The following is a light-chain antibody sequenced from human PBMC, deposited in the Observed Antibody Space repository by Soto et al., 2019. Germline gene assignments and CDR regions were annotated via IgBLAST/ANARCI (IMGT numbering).Light chain of an antibody. CDR3: QQYGNSPLT. V-gene: IGKV3-20*01. Sequence: EIVLTQSPGTLSLSPGERATLSCRASQSVTSSYLAWYQQKPGQAPRLLIYGASSRAPGIPDRFSGSGSRTDFTLTISRLEPEDFAVYYCQQYGNSPLTCGRGTKLEIK. J-gene: IGKJ4*01. CDR2: GAS. CDR1: QSVTSSY.